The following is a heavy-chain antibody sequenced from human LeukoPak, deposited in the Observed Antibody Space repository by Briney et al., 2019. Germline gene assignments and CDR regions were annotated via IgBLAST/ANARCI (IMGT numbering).Heavy chain of an antibody. CDR3: ARGRVVAETIDY. CDR2: IYYSAST. CDR1: GGSISSGDYY. Sequence: SETLSLTCTVSGGSISSGDYYWSWIRQHPGKGLEWIGYIYYSASTYYNPSLKSRTTISGDTSKNQFSLKLRSVTAADTAVYYCARGRVVAETIDYWGQGTLDIVSS. J-gene: IGHJ4*02. V-gene: IGHV4-31*03. D-gene: IGHD2-15*01.